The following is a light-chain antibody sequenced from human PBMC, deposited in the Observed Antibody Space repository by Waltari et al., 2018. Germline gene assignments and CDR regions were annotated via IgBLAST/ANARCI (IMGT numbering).Light chain of an antibody. CDR2: GAS. Sequence: EIVMTQSPATLSVSPGERATLSCRASQSVSSNLAWYQKKPGQAPRLLIYGASTRATGIPGRFSGSGSGTEFTLTISSLQSEYFAVYYCQQYNNWPPLVTFGPGTKVDIK. CDR1: QSVSSN. V-gene: IGKV3-15*01. J-gene: IGKJ3*01. CDR3: QQYNNWPPLVT.